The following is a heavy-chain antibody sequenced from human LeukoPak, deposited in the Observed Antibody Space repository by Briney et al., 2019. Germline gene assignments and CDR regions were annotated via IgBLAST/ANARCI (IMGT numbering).Heavy chain of an antibody. CDR2: ISSSGSTI. J-gene: IGHJ4*02. CDR1: GFTFSDYY. D-gene: IGHD3-10*01. V-gene: IGHV3-11*04. Sequence: GGSLRLSCAASGFTFSDYYMSWIRQAPGKGLEWVSYISSSGSTIYYADSVKGRFTISRDNAKNSLYLQMNSLRAEDTAVYHCARGMVRGLPYYFDYWGQGTLVTVSS. CDR3: ARGMVRGLPYYFDY.